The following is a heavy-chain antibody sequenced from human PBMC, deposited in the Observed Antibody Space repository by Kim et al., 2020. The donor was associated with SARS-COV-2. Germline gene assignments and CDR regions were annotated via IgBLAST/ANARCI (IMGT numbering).Heavy chain of an antibody. CDR1: GGSINSGGYY. J-gene: IGHJ5*01. Sequence: SETLSLTCIVSGGSINSGGYYCSWIRQHPGKGLEWIGYIYYSGSISYIPSYNPSLKSRVTILLDTSKNQFSLNLTSVTAADTAVYYCARAPIWFGELDWFDSWGQGTLVTVSS. V-gene: IGHV4-31*03. CDR3: ARAPIWFGELDWFDS. CDR2: IYYSGSISYIP. D-gene: IGHD3-10*01.